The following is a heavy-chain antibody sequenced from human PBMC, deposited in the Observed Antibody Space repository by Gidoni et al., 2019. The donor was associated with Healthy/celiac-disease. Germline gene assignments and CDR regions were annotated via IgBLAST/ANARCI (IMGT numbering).Heavy chain of an antibody. CDR1: GGSISSSSYY. CDR2: IYYSGST. V-gene: IGHV4-39*01. CDR3: ARAVAGSYYYGMDV. D-gene: IGHD6-19*01. J-gene: IGHJ6*02. Sequence: QLQLQGSGPGLVKPSETLSLTCTVSGGSISSSSYYWGWIRQPPGKGLEWIGSIYYSGSTYYNPSLKSRVTISVDTSKNQFSLKLSSVTAADTAVYYCARAVAGSYYYGMDVWGQGTTVTVSS.